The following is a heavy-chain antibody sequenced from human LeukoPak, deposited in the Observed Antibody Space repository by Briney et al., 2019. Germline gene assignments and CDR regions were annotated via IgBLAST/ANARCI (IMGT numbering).Heavy chain of an antibody. D-gene: IGHD1-26*01. Sequence: NPSETLSLTCTVSGASVGSAGYYWSWIRQPPGGGLEWIGYIYYIRNTNYNPSLKSRVTMSLDPSKNQFSLKLNSVTAADTAVYYCARIQSQSGTYRYYFGYWGQGTLVTVSS. V-gene: IGHV4-61*08. CDR2: IYYIRNT. CDR1: GASVGSAGYY. J-gene: IGHJ4*02. CDR3: ARIQSQSGTYRYYFGY.